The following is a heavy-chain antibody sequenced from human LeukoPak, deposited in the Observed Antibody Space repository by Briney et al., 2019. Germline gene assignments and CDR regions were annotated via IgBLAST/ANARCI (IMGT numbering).Heavy chain of an antibody. J-gene: IGHJ4*02. D-gene: IGHD2-2*01. CDR3: ARDHCSSTSCYYYFDY. CDR2: ISSSSSYI. Sequence: GGSLRLSCAASGFTFSTYSMNWVRQAPGKGLEWVSSISSSSSYIYYADSVKGRFTISRDNAKNSLYLQMNSLRAEDTTVYYCARDHCSSTSCYYYFDYWGQGTLVTVSS. CDR1: GFTFSTYS. V-gene: IGHV3-21*01.